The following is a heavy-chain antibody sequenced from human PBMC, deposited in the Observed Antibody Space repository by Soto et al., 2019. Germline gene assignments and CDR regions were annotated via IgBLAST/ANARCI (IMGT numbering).Heavy chain of an antibody. D-gene: IGHD2-2*01. CDR2: ISGSGRST. Sequence: EAQLLESGGGLVQPGGYLRLSCAASGFTFNNYAMSWVRRAPGKGLGWVSAISGSGRSTYYADSVKGRFTISRDTSRNTVFLQMNRLRGEDTAVYYCAKDDAPAAPSTLDNWGRGTLVTVSS. CDR3: AKDDAPAAPSTLDN. V-gene: IGHV3-23*01. CDR1: GFTFNNYA. J-gene: IGHJ4*02.